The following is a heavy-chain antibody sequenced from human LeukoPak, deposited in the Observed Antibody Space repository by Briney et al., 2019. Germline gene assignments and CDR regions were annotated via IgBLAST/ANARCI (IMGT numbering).Heavy chain of an antibody. CDR3: ARVARQWLALYYLDY. CDR1: GYTFTSYA. J-gene: IGHJ4*02. V-gene: IGHV7-4-1*02. D-gene: IGHD6-19*01. Sequence: ASVKVSCKASGYTFTSYAMNWVRQAPGQGLEWMGWINTNTGNPTYAQGFTGRFVFSLDTSVSTAYLQISSLKAEDTAVYYCARVARQWLALYYLDYWGQGTLVTVSS. CDR2: INTNTGNP.